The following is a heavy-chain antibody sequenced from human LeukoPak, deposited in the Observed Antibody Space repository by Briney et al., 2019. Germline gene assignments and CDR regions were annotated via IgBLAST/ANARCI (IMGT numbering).Heavy chain of an antibody. CDR2: ISYDGSNK. V-gene: IGHV3-30*18. Sequence: GGSLRLSCAASGFTFSSYGMHWVRQAPGKGLEWVAVISYDGSNKYYADSVKGRFTISRDNSKNTLYLQMNSLRAEDTAVYYCAKGWYSGGWYGNYYYGMDVWGQGTTVTVSS. CDR3: AKGWYSGGWYGNYYYGMDV. D-gene: IGHD6-19*01. CDR1: GFTFSSYG. J-gene: IGHJ6*02.